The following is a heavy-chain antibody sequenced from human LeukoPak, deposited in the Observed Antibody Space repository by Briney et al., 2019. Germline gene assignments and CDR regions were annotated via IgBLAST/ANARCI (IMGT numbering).Heavy chain of an antibody. CDR1: GFSFSSYD. Sequence: SGGSLRLSCAGSGFSFSSYDMLWVRQATGKGLEWVSVIGSGGDTYYAGSVKGRFTISRESAKNSFYLQMNSLSAGDTAVYFCARAVAGTDEIDSWGQGTLVTVSS. CDR2: IGSGGDT. V-gene: IGHV3-13*01. CDR3: ARAVAGTDEIDS. J-gene: IGHJ4*02. D-gene: IGHD6-19*01.